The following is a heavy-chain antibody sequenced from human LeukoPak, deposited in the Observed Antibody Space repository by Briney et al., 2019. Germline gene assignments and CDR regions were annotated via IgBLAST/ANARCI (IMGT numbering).Heavy chain of an antibody. Sequence: ASVKVSCKASGYTFTSYDINWVRQATGQGLEWMGWMNPNSGNTGYAQKFQGRVTMTRNTSISTAYMELSSLRSEDTAVYYCARGMSTTHYYGSGSYMGDWFDPWGQGTLVTVSS. D-gene: IGHD3-10*01. CDR3: ARGMSTTHYYGSGSYMGDWFDP. CDR2: MNPNSGNT. CDR1: GYTFTSYD. J-gene: IGHJ5*02. V-gene: IGHV1-8*01.